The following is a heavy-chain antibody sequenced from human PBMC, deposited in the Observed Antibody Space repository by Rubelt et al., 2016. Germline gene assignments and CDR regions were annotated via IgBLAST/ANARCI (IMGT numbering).Heavy chain of an antibody. D-gene: IGHD1-14*01. Sequence: QVQLQQWGAGLLKPSETLSLTCAVYGGSLSGYYWSWIRQPPGKGLEWIGEINHSGITNYNPSLKSRVTVSLDTSKNQFYLKRTSGTATDTAVYYCARDRGRTPFDYWGQGILVTVPS. CDR1: GGSLSGYY. CDR2: INHSGIT. CDR3: ARDRGRTPFDY. J-gene: IGHJ4*02. V-gene: IGHV4-34*01.